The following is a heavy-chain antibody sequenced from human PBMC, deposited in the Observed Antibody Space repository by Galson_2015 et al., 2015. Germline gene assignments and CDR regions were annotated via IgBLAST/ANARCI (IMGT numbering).Heavy chain of an antibody. CDR2: NSRNGYAT. CDR1: GFTFSSYA. J-gene: IGHJ6*02. Sequence: SLRLSCAASGFTFSSYAMSWVHQAPGKGLEWVSSNSRNGYATYYADSVKGRFTISRDNSKNTLYLQMNSLRAEDTAVYYCAKDREEQQLPYYYYGMDVWGQGTTVTVSS. CDR3: AKDREEQQLPYYYYGMDV. D-gene: IGHD6-13*01. V-gene: IGHV3-23*01.